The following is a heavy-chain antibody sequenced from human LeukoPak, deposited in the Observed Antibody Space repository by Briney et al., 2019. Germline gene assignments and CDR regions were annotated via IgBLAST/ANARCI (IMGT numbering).Heavy chain of an antibody. D-gene: IGHD6-19*01. CDR1: GGSISSYY. CDR2: IYTSGST. Sequence: SETLSLTCTVSGGSISSYYWNWIRQPAGKGLEWIGRIYTSGSTSYNPSLESRVTMSVDTSKNHFSLKLSSVTAADTAVYYCASPTVAGTGDYWGQGTLVTVSS. J-gene: IGHJ4*02. V-gene: IGHV4-4*07. CDR3: ASPTVAGTGDY.